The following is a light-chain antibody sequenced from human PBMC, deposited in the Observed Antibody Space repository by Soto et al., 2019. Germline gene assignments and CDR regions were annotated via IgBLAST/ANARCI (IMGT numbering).Light chain of an antibody. CDR1: SSNIGNNY. CDR3: GTWDSSLSAL. J-gene: IGLJ2*01. Sequence: QSVLTQPPSVSAAPGQKVTISCSGSSSNIGNNYVSWYQQLPGTAPKLLIYDNNKRPSGIPDRFSGSKSGTSATLGITGLKTGDEADYYCGTWDSSLSALFGGGTKVTAL. V-gene: IGLV1-51*01. CDR2: DNN.